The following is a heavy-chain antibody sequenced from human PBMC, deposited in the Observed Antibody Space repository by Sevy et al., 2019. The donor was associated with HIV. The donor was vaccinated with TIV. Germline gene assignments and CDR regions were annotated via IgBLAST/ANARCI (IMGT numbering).Heavy chain of an antibody. CDR1: GFTFSTYG. D-gene: IGHD4-17*01. V-gene: IGHV3-33*01. Sequence: GGSLRLSCAASGFTFSTYGMHWVRQAPGKGLEWVAVIWFDGSNTYYADFVKGRFTISRDIAKNTLHLQMNSLRAEDTAVYYCARDLEFYDYGDYGPAFMPDYWGQGTLVTVSS. J-gene: IGHJ4*02. CDR2: IWFDGSNT. CDR3: ARDLEFYDYGDYGPAFMPDY.